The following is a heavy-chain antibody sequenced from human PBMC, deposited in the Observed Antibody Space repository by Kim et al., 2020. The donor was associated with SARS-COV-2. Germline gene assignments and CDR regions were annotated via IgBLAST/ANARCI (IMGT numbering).Heavy chain of an antibody. V-gene: IGHV3-74*01. CDR1: GFTFSNYW. CDR3: ALFYGSGTYRNSYYFDS. D-gene: IGHD3-10*01. J-gene: IGHJ4*02. CDR2: INSDGSST. Sequence: GGSLRLSCAASGFTFSNYWMHWVRQVPGKGLVWVSRINSDGSSTSYADSVKGRFTISRDNTKNTMFLQMNRLRAEDTAVYYCALFYGSGTYRNSYYFDSWGQGDLV.